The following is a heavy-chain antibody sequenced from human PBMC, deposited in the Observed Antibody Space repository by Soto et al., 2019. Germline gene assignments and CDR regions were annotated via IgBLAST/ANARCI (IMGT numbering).Heavy chain of an antibody. J-gene: IGHJ6*02. CDR3: ARDRSIAAAGPSLYYYYYGMDV. D-gene: IGHD6-13*01. V-gene: IGHV1-18*01. CDR1: GYTFTSYG. CDR2: ISAYNGNT. Sequence: ASVKVSCKASGYTFTSYGISWVRQAPGQGLEWMGWISAYNGNTNYAQKLKGRVTMTTDTSTSTAYMELRSLRSDDTAVYYCARDRSIAAAGPSLYYYYYGMDVWGQGTTVTVSS.